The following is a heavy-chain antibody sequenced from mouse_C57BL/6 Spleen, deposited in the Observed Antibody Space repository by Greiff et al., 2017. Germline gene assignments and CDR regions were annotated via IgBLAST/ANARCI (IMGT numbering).Heavy chain of an antibody. V-gene: IGHV1-59*01. Sequence: QVQLKQPGAELVRPGTSVKLSCKASGYTFTSYWMHWVKQRPGQGLEWIGVIDPSDSYTNYNQKFKGKATLTVDTSSSTAYMQLSSLTSEDSAVYYCARPRNYYAMDYWGQGTSVTVSS. D-gene: IGHD2-1*01. CDR3: ARPRNYYAMDY. J-gene: IGHJ4*01. CDR1: GYTFTSYW. CDR2: IDPSDSYT.